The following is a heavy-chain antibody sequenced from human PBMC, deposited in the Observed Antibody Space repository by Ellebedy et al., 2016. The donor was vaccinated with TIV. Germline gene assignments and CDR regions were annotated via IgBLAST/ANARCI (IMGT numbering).Heavy chain of an antibody. CDR3: ATAFYGSGSYYFDY. CDR1: GYTLTELS. V-gene: IGHV1-24*01. CDR2: FDPEDGET. Sequence: ASVKVSCXVSGYTLTELSMHWVRQAPGKGLEWMGGFDPEDGETFYAQKFQGRVTMTEDTSTDTAYMDLSSLRSEDTAVYYCATAFYGSGSYYFDYWGQGTLVTVSS. J-gene: IGHJ4*02. D-gene: IGHD3-10*01.